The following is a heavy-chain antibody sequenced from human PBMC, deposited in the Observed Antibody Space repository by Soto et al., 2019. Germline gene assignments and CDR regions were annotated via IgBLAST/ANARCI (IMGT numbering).Heavy chain of an antibody. CDR3: ARDYDILTGYPRDYYGMDV. V-gene: IGHV1-69*04. Sequence: ASVKVSCKASGGTFSSYTISWVRQAPGQGLEWKGRIIPILGIANYAQKFQGRVTITADKSTSTAYMELSSLRSEDTAVYYCARDYDILTGYPRDYYGMDVWGQGTTVTVSS. D-gene: IGHD3-9*01. CDR1: GGTFSSYT. J-gene: IGHJ6*02. CDR2: IIPILGIA.